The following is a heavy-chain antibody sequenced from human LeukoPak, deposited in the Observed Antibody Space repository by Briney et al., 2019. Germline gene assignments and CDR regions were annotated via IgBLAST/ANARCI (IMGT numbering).Heavy chain of an antibody. J-gene: IGHJ3*02. Sequence: ASVKVSCKASGYTFTGYYMHWVRQAPGQGLEWMGWINPNSGGTNYAQKFQGRVTITADESTSTAYMELSSLRSEDTAVYYCARDRGGQMATIGRNAFDIWGQGTMVTVSS. V-gene: IGHV1-2*02. CDR1: GYTFTGYY. CDR3: ARDRGGQMATIGRNAFDI. CDR2: INPNSGGT. D-gene: IGHD5-24*01.